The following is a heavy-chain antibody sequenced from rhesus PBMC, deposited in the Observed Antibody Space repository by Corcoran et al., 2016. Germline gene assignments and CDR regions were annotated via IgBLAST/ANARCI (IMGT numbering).Heavy chain of an antibody. V-gene: IGHV4-165*01. J-gene: IGHJ4*01. CDR3: ARGLGGSSLD. Sequence: QVQLQESGPGLVKPSATLSLTCSVSGGAFRGFYWGLVRQPPGKGLEWIGYISGSSGSTDYNPSLKSRVTISTDTSKNQFSLKLSSVTAADTAVYYCARGLGGSSLDWGQGVLVTVSS. CDR2: ISGSSGST. D-gene: IGHD6-43*01. CDR1: GGAFRGFY.